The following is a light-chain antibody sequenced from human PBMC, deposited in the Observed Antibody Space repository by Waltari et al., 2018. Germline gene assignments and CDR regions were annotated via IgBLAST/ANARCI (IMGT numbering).Light chain of an antibody. CDR1: SGDIGSFDL. CDR2: EVT. Sequence: QSALTQPASVSGSPGQSITIPCTGSSGDIGSFDLVSWYQQHPGRAPKPLIYEVTNRPSGVSNRFSASKSGNTASLTISGLQAEDEADYHCCSYAGSSTYSYVFGPGTKVSVL. CDR3: CSYAGSSTYSYV. J-gene: IGLJ1*01. V-gene: IGLV2-23*02.